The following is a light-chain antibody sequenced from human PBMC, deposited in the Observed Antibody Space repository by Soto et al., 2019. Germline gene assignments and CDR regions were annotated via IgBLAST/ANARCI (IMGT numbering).Light chain of an antibody. CDR2: GAS. J-gene: IGKJ1*01. CDR3: QHYNDWPPTWT. CDR1: QSVSSK. Sequence: EIVMTQSPATLSVSPGERATLSCRASQSVSSKLAWYQQKAGRAPRVLIYGASTRATGIPARCSGSGSGTEFTLTISSLQSEDFAVYYCQHYNDWPPTWTFGQGTRVEIK. V-gene: IGKV3-15*01.